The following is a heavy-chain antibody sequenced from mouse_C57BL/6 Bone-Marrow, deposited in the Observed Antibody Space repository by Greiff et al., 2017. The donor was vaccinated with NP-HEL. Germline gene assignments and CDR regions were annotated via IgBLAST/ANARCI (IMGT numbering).Heavy chain of an antibody. J-gene: IGHJ4*01. Sequence: EVMLVESGGGLVKPGGSLKLSCAASGFTFSSYTMSWVRQTPEKRLEWVATISGGGGNTYYPDSVKGRFTISRDNAKNTLYLQMSSLRSEDTALYYCARFRGDAMDYWGQGTSVTVSS. CDR1: GFTFSSYT. V-gene: IGHV5-9*01. CDR3: ARFRGDAMDY. CDR2: ISGGGGNT.